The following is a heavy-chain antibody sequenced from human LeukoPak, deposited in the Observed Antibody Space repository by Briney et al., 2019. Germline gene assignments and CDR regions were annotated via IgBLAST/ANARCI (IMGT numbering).Heavy chain of an antibody. V-gene: IGHV3-9*01. D-gene: IGHD5-18*01. CDR1: GFTFDDYA. Sequence: GGSLRLSCAASGFTFDDYAMHWVRQAPGKGLKWVSGISWNSGSIGYADSVKGRFTISRDNAKNSLYLQMNSLRAEDTALYYCAKGEGNTAMVPYYYGMDVWGQGTTVTVSS. CDR3: AKGEGNTAMVPYYYGMDV. J-gene: IGHJ6*02. CDR2: ISWNSGSI.